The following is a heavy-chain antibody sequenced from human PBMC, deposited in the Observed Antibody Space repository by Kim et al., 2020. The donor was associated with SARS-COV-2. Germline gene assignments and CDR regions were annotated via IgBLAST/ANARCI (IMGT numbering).Heavy chain of an antibody. CDR3: VREVQTGGHSRFDF. D-gene: IGHD2-15*01. J-gene: IGHJ4*02. V-gene: IGHV3-33*01. CDR2: IWYDGHNK. CDR1: GFTFRSYG. Sequence: GGSLRLSCATSGFTFRSYGMHWVRQAPGKGLEWVADIWYDGHNKNYADSVRGRFTISRDNSKNTLYLQMKSLRGDDTGLYYCVREVQTGGHSRFDFWGQG.